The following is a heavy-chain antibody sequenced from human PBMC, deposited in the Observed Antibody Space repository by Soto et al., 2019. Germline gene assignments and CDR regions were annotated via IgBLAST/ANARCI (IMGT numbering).Heavy chain of an antibody. Sequence: VASVKVSCKASGYTFTSYGISWVRQAPGQGLEWMGWISAYNGNTNYAQKLQGRVTMTRNTSISTAYMGLSSLRSEDTAVYYCARGSMVRGVISWRRYDYWGQGTLVTVSS. D-gene: IGHD3-10*01. V-gene: IGHV1-18*01. CDR3: ARGSMVRGVISWRRYDY. CDR2: ISAYNGNT. J-gene: IGHJ4*02. CDR1: GYTFTSYG.